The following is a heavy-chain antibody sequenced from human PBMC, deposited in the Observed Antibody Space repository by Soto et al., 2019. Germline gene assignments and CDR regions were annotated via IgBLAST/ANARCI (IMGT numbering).Heavy chain of an antibody. CDR3: AHIMITWGGVSALDAFDM. V-gene: IGHV2-5*02. J-gene: IGHJ3*02. CDR1: GFSLSTSRVG. CDR2: IYWDDDR. Sequence: QITLKESGPPLVNPTQTLTLTCSFSGFSLSTSRVGVAWIRQPPGKALEWLAIIYWDDDRRDSPSLKTRLAITKDTSKNQVVLTMTNLDPGDTATYYCAHIMITWGGVSALDAFDMWGQGTMVTVSS. D-gene: IGHD3-16*01.